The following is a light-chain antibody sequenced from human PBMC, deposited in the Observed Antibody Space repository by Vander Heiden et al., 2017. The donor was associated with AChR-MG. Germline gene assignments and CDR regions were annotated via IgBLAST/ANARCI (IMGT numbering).Light chain of an antibody. V-gene: IGKV1-9*01. Sequence: IQLTQSPSSLSASVGDRVTITCRASQGISTYLAWYQQKPGKAPDLLIFAASTLQSGVPSRFSGSGSGTDFTLTISSLQPEDFATYYCQHLNSYPITFGQGTRLEI. CDR2: AAS. J-gene: IGKJ5*01. CDR3: QHLNSYPIT. CDR1: QGISTY.